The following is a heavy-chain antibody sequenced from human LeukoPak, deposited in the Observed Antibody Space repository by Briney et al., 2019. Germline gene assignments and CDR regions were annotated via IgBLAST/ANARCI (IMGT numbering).Heavy chain of an antibody. Sequence: SETLSLTCTVSGGSIISSSYYWGWIRQPPGKGLEWIGSIYYSGSTYYNPSLKSRVTISVDTSKNQFSLKLSSVTAADTAVYYCARLLEALDGYWGQGTLVTVSS. J-gene: IGHJ4*02. CDR3: ARLLEALDGY. V-gene: IGHV4-39*01. D-gene: IGHD1-1*01. CDR1: GGSIISSSYY. CDR2: IYYSGST.